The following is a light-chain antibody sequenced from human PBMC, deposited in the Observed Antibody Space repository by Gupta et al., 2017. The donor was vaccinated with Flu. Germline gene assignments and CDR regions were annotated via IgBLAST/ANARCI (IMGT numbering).Light chain of an antibody. CDR2: SAS. V-gene: IGKV3-20*01. Sequence: GTLSLSPGERATLSCRASQRISYTYLAWYQQRPGQTPRLLIYSASKRATGITDRFSGSWSGTDFTLTIDRLEPEDFAVYYCQQYGYSLWTFGQGTKVEI. CDR1: QRISYTY. CDR3: QQYGYSLWT. J-gene: IGKJ1*01.